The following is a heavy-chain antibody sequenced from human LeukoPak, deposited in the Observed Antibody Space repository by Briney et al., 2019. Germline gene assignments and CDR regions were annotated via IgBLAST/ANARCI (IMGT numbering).Heavy chain of an antibody. CDR3: ARWEGDFYLYHFDY. J-gene: IGHJ4*02. V-gene: IGHV4-59*01. CDR2: ISNSGTT. Sequence: PSETLSLTCTVSGYSISNYYWSWIRQPPGKRLEWIGYISNSGTTNFNPSLKSRVTISVDMSKSQFSLKLTSVTAADTAVYYCARWEGDFYLYHFDYWGQGALVTVSS. D-gene: IGHD2-21*02. CDR1: GYSISNYY.